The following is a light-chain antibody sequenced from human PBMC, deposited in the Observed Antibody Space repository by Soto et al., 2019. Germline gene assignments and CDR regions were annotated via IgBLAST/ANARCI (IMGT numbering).Light chain of an antibody. CDR1: QSVSSY. CDR2: DAS. CDR3: QQRSDWPIT. J-gene: IGKJ5*01. V-gene: IGKV3-11*01. Sequence: EIGLTQSAATLSLSPGEGATLSWGASQSVSSYFAWYQQKPGQAPRLLIYDASNRATGIPARFSGSGYGTDFNLTISSLETEDFAVYYCQQRSDWPITFGQGTRLEIK.